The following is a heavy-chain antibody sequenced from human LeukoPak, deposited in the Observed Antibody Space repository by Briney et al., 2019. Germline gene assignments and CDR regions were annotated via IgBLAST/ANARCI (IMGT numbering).Heavy chain of an antibody. Sequence: PGRSLRLSCAASGFTFSSYGMHWVRQAPGKGLEWVAVISYDGSNKYYADSVKGRFTISRDNSKNTLYLQKNSLRAEDTAVYYCAKGDSSGYYVYYFDYWGQETLVTVSS. CDR3: AKGDSSGYYVYYFDY. CDR2: ISYDGSNK. CDR1: GFTFSSYG. J-gene: IGHJ4*02. V-gene: IGHV3-30*18. D-gene: IGHD3-22*01.